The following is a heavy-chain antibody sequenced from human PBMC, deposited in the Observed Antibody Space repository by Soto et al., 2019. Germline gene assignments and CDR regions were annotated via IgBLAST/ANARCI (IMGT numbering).Heavy chain of an antibody. Sequence: VKVSCKASGGTFSSYASSWVRQAPGQGLEWMGGIIPIFGTANYAQKFQGRVTITADESTSTAYMELSSLRSEDTAVYYCARRMEPGGAFDIWGQGTMVTVSS. D-gene: IGHD2-8*02. CDR3: ARRMEPGGAFDI. J-gene: IGHJ3*02. CDR1: GGTFSSYA. V-gene: IGHV1-69*13. CDR2: IIPIFGTA.